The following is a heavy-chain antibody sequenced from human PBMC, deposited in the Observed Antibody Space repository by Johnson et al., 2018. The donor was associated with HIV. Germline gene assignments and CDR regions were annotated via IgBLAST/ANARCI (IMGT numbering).Heavy chain of an antibody. Sequence: EVQLVESGGGLVQPGGSLRLSCAASGFALSNYWMNWVRQAPGKGLEWVANIKKDGSEKYYVASVKGRFTISRDNAKNSLYLQLNSLRADDTAVYFCARDRFGDSDAFDIWGQGTMVTVSS. V-gene: IGHV3-7*01. D-gene: IGHD4-17*01. CDR3: ARDRFGDSDAFDI. CDR2: IKKDGSEK. J-gene: IGHJ3*02. CDR1: GFALSNYW.